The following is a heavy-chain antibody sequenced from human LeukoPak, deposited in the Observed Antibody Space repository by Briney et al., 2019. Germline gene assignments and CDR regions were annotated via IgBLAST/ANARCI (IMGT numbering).Heavy chain of an antibody. D-gene: IGHD3-10*01. J-gene: IGHJ4*02. V-gene: IGHV3-21*06. Sequence: PGGSLRLSCAASGFSFTSYTMTWVRQAPGRGLEWVSSISSGSSYIHYTDSMKGRLAISRDNAKNSLYLQLNSLRVEDTAVYYCARGHYYGSGTHEYYCDSWGQGTLVTVSS. CDR3: ARGHYYGSGTHEYYCDS. CDR1: GFSFTSYT. CDR2: ISSGSSYI.